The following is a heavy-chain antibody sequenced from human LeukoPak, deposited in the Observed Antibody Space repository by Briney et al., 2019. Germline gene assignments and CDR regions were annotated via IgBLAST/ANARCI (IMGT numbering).Heavy chain of an antibody. CDR1: GFTFSSYA. CDR3: ARDVGMATNY. Sequence: GGSLRLSCAASGFTFSSYAMSWVRQAPGKGLEWVAVISSDGNNQYYADSVKGRFTISRDNSRTTLYLQMNSLRAEDTAVYYCARDVGMATNYWGQGTLVTVSS. D-gene: IGHD5-24*01. J-gene: IGHJ4*02. CDR2: ISSDGNNQ. V-gene: IGHV3-30-3*01.